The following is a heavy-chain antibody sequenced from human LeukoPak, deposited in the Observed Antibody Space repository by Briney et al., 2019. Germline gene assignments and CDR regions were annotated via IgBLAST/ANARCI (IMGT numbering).Heavy chain of an antibody. CDR3: TRESGAFSPFGL. J-gene: IGHJ1*01. CDR2: ISSGGST. Sequence: SETLSLTCTVSGASITRYFWNWIRHPPGKELEWIGYISSGGSTNYNPSLESRVSMSIDKSKNHLSLEVTSVTAADTAIYYCTRESGAFSPFGLWGQGTLLTVSS. D-gene: IGHD1-26*01. V-gene: IGHV4-59*12. CDR1: GASITRYF.